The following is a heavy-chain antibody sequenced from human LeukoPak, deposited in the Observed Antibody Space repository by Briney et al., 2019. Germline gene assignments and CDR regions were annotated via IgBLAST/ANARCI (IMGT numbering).Heavy chain of an antibody. D-gene: IGHD3-10*01. J-gene: IGHJ4*02. CDR3: ARRGIVIRGLLIIGFHKEAYYFDY. CDR2: ISGGAINT. Sequence: GGSLRLSCVVSGITLSNYAMSWVRQAPGKGLEWVSGISGGAINTKYADSVNGRFTISRDNSLNTLYLQMNSLRAEDTAVYFCARRGIVIRGLLIIGFHKEAYYFDYWGQGVLVTVSS. CDR1: GITLSNYA. V-gene: IGHV3-23*01.